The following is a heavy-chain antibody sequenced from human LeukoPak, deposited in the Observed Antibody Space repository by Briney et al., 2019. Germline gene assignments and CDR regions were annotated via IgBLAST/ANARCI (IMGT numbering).Heavy chain of an antibody. CDR2: IYYSGST. Sequence: PSETLSLTCTVSGGSISSYYWSWIRRPPGKGLEWIGYIYYSGSTNYNPSLKSRVTISVDTSKNQFSLKLSSVTAADTAVYYCARSSGSYHPLDYWGQGTLVTVSS. V-gene: IGHV4-59*01. CDR3: ARSSGSYHPLDY. D-gene: IGHD1-26*01. J-gene: IGHJ4*02. CDR1: GGSISSYY.